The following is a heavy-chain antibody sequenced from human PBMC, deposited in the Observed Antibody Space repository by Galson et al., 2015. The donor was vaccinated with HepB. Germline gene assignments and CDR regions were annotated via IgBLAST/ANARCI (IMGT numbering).Heavy chain of an antibody. CDR2: ISSSSSYI. CDR3: ARDGGSWSGYYTGYDYYYYMDV. J-gene: IGHJ6*03. V-gene: IGHV3-21*01. D-gene: IGHD3-3*01. CDR1: GFTFSSYS. Sequence: SLRLSCAASGFTFSSYSMNWVRRAPGKGLEWVSSISSSSSYIYYADSVKGRFTISRDNAKNSLFLQMNSLRAEDTAVYYCARDGGSWSGYYTGYDYYYYMDVWGKGTTVTVSS.